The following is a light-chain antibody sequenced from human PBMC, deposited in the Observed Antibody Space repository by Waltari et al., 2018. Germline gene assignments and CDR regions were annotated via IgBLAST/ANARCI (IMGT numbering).Light chain of an antibody. V-gene: IGKV6-21*01. Sequence: EIVLTQSPDFQSVTPKEKVTITCRASQNIFTSCHWHQQKPGQSPKLLITYASQSFSGVPSRFSGSGSGTNFTLTLNGLEAEDAATYYCHQSRSFPITFGQGTRLEIK. J-gene: IGKJ5*01. CDR2: YAS. CDR1: QNIFTS. CDR3: HQSRSFPIT.